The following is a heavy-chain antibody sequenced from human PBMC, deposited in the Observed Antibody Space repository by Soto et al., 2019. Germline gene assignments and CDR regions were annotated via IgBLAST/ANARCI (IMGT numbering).Heavy chain of an antibody. J-gene: IGHJ5*02. CDR3: ARGSRRRGYSSSWYWFDP. CDR1: GYTFTSYD. V-gene: IGHV1-8*01. Sequence: QVQLVQSGAEVKKPGASVKVSCKASGYTFTSYDINWVRQATGQGLEWMGWMNPNSGNTGYAQKFQGRVTMTRNTSISTAYMELSSLRSEDTAVYYCARGSRRRGYSSSWYWFDPWGQGNLVTVSS. D-gene: IGHD6-13*01. CDR2: MNPNSGNT.